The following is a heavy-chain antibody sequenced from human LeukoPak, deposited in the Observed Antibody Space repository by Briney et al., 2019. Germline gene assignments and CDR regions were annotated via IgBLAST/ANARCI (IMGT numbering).Heavy chain of an antibody. D-gene: IGHD5-12*01. J-gene: IGHJ4*02. CDR2: INSDGSST. Sequence: PGGSLRLSCAASGFTFSSYWMHWVRQAPGKGLVWVSRINSDGSSTSYADSVKGRFTISRDNAKNTLYLQMNSLRAEDTAVYYCARFDSGYDRLDYWGQGTLVTVSS. CDR1: GFTFSSYW. CDR3: ARFDSGYDRLDY. V-gene: IGHV3-74*01.